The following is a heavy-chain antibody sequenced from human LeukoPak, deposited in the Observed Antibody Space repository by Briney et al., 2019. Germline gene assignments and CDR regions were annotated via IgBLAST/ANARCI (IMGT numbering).Heavy chain of an antibody. CDR1: GFTFTNYW. CDR3: ARVGSVLRLWEWLTDYYYYMDV. J-gene: IGHJ6*03. Sequence: LPGGSLRLSCAASGFTFTNYWMSWVRQAPGKGLEWVANTNQDGSEGFYVDSVKGRFSISRDNAKNSLYLQMNSLRAEDTAVYYCARVGSVLRLWEWLTDYYYYMDVWGKGTTVTVSS. CDR2: TNQDGSEG. D-gene: IGHD3-3*01. V-gene: IGHV3-7*01.